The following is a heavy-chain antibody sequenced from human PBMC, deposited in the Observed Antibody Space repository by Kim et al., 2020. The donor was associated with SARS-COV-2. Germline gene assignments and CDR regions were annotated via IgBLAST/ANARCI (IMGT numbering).Heavy chain of an antibody. CDR2: IIPIFGTA. CDR1: GGTFSSYA. Sequence: SVKVSCKASGGTFSSYAISWVRQAPGQGLEWMGGIIPIFGTANYAQKFQGRVTITADESTSTAYMELSSLRSEDTAVYYCAREGYCSGGSCSVVWFDPWGQGTLVTVSS. V-gene: IGHV1-69*13. CDR3: AREGYCSGGSCSVVWFDP. D-gene: IGHD2-15*01. J-gene: IGHJ5*02.